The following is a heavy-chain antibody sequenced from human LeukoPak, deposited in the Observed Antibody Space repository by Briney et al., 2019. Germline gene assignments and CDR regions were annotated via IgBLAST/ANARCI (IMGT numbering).Heavy chain of an antibody. D-gene: IGHD3-10*01. CDR3: AKDGSAAYDEFDY. CDR1: RFTFSTYA. V-gene: IGHV3-23*01. J-gene: IGHJ4*02. CDR2: ILGSGSYT. Sequence: GGSLRLSCAASRFTFSTYAMSWVRQAPGKGLEWVSAILGSGSYTYYADSVKGRFTVYRDNSKNIVYLQMNGLRTEDTDVYYCAKDGSAAYDEFDYWGQGILVTVSS.